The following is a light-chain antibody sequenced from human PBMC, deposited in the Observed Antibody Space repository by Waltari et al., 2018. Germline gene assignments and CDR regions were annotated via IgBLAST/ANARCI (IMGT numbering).Light chain of an antibody. V-gene: IGLV2-14*03. CDR1: SSDLCAYNH. Sequence: QSALPQTASVSGSPGQSLPISCTGSSSDLCAYNHFSWYQQNPSKAPKVMIYDVSNRPSGVSNRFSGSKSGNTASLSISGLQAEDEADYYCSSFTTSSTYVFGTGTKVTVL. CDR2: DVS. J-gene: IGLJ1*01. CDR3: SSFTTSSTYV.